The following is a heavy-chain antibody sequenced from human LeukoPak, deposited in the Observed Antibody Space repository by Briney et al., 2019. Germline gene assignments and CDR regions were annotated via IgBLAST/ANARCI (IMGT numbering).Heavy chain of an antibody. CDR1: GGTFSSYA. Sequence: SVKVSCKASGGTFSSYAISWVRQAPGQGLEWMGRIIPILGIANYAQKFQGRVTITADKSTSTAYMELSSLGSEDTAVYYCARVEYSGYYYYGMDVWGQGTTVTVSS. V-gene: IGHV1-69*04. CDR2: IIPILGIA. CDR3: ARVEYSGYYYYGMDV. J-gene: IGHJ6*02. D-gene: IGHD5-12*01.